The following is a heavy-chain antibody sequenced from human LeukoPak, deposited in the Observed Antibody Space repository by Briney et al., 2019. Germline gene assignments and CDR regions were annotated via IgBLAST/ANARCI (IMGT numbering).Heavy chain of an antibody. CDR3: AKDGYYYGSGGWFDP. Sequence: GGSLRLSCAASGFTLSSYTMNWVRQARGQGLEWVSTISDPHSGSETHYADSVKGRFTISRDNSKNTLYLQMNSLRAEDTALYYCAKDGYYYGSGGWFDPWGQGTLVTVSS. CDR2: ISDPHSGSET. D-gene: IGHD3-10*01. J-gene: IGHJ5*02. V-gene: IGHV3-23*01. CDR1: GFTLSSYT.